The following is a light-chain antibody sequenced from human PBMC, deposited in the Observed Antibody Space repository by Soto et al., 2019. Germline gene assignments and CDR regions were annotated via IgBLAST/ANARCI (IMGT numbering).Light chain of an antibody. Sequence: QSVLTQPASVSGSPGQSITISCTGTSSDVGGYNYVSWYQQHPGKAPKLMIYEVSNRPSGVSNRFSGSKSGNTASLTISGLQAEDEADYYCAAWGDSLNGYVFGTGTKVTVL. V-gene: IGLV2-14*01. CDR2: EVS. CDR1: SSDVGGYNY. J-gene: IGLJ1*01. CDR3: AAWGDSLNGYV.